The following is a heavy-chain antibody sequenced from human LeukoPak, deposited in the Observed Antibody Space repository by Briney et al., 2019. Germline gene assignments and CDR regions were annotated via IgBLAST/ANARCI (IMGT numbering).Heavy chain of an antibody. CDR2: ISWNSGSI. CDR1: GFTFDDYV. D-gene: IGHD4-17*01. Sequence: GRXXXVSCVACGFTFDDYVMHWVRQAPGKGVEGVSGISWNSGSIDYAESVKGGFTISRDNAKKSLYMQMNRLRDEDRALYYCAKDSRDHGDSRPDAFDIWGQGTMVTVSS. J-gene: IGHJ3*02. CDR3: AKDSRDHGDSRPDAFDI. V-gene: IGHV3-9*01.